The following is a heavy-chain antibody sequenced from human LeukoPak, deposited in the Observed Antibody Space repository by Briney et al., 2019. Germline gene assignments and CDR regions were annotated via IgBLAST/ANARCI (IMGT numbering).Heavy chain of an antibody. D-gene: IGHD3-10*01. V-gene: IGHV5-51*01. J-gene: IGHJ5*02. Sequence: GESLKISCKGSGYSFPNYWIGWVRQMPGKGLEWMGTIYPGDSHTRYSPSFQDQVTISVDKSISTAYLQWSSLKASDTAMYYCARRHYYGSGFDPWGQGTLVTVSS. CDR3: ARRHYYGSGFDP. CDR1: GYSFPNYW. CDR2: IYPGDSHT.